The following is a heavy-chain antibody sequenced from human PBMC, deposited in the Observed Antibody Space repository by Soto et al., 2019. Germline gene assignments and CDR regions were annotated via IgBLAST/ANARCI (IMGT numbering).Heavy chain of an antibody. CDR3: GKGKELGVVRYGLDA. J-gene: IGHJ6*02. Sequence: GGSLRLSCGASGFSVKRYWMHWVRQAPGKGLVWLSRFGGDENYTDYADSVRGRFTISRDIAKNTIYLQMDSLRAEDTAVYYCGKGKELGVVRYGLDAWGQGTTVTVSS. V-gene: IGHV3-74*01. CDR1: GFSVKRYW. D-gene: IGHD3-3*01. CDR2: FGGDENYT.